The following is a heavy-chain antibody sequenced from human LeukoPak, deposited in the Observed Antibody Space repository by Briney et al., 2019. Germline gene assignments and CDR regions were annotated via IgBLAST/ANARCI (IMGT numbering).Heavy chain of an antibody. CDR2: FDPEDGET. J-gene: IGHJ4*02. CDR3: ARDQGGEYSSGWYVLFDY. CDR1: GYTLTELS. Sequence: ASVKVSCKVSGYTLTELSMHWVRQAPGKGLEWMGGFDPEDGETIYAQKFQGRVTMTEDTSTDTAYMELSSLRSEDTAVYYCARDQGGEYSSGWYVLFDYWGQGTLVTVSS. V-gene: IGHV1-24*01. D-gene: IGHD6-19*01.